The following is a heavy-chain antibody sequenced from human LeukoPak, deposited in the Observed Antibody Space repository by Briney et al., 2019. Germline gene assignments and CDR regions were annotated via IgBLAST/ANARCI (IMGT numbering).Heavy chain of an antibody. CDR1: GFTDSSNYA. J-gene: IGHJ4*02. Sequence: GGSLRLSCAASGFTDSSNYAVSWVRPAPGKGLEWVSAISGGSTSAYYADSVKGRFTISRDNSKNTLYLQMNSLRAEDTAVYYCAKARLDYADYWGQGTLVTVSS. CDR2: ISGGSTSA. D-gene: IGHD4-17*01. CDR3: AKARLDYADY. V-gene: IGHV3-23*01.